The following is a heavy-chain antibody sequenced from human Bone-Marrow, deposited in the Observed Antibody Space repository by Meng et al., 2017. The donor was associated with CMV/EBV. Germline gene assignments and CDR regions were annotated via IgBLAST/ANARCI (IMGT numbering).Heavy chain of an antibody. CDR2: IKQDGSEE. CDR1: GFTFSSYW. Sequence: GGSLRLSCAASGFTFSSYWMSWVRQAPGKGLEWVANIKQDGSEEYYVDSVKGRFTISRDNVKNSLFLQMNSLRVEDTAVYYCAKPGARGTWDDGFDIWGQGTMVTVSS. D-gene: IGHD3-16*01. J-gene: IGHJ3*02. CDR3: AKPGARGTWDDGFDI. V-gene: IGHV3-7*03.